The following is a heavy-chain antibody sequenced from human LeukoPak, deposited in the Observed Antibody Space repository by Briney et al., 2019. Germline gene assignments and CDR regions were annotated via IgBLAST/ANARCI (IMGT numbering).Heavy chain of an antibody. D-gene: IGHD6-19*01. CDR3: ARVGESIAVAGTFDY. V-gene: IGHV1-2*02. Sequence: ASVKVSCKASRYTFTGYYMHWVRQAPGQGLEWMGWINPNSGGTNYAQKFQGRVTMTRDTSISTAYMELSRLRSDDTAVYYCARVGESIAVAGTFDYWGQGTLVTVSS. CDR1: RYTFTGYY. J-gene: IGHJ4*02. CDR2: INPNSGGT.